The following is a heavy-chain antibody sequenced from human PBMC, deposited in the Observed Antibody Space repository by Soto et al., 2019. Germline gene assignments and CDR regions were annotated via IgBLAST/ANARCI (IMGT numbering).Heavy chain of an antibody. CDR1: GFTVSSNY. CDR2: IYSAGTT. Sequence: EVQLVESGGALIQPGGSLRLSCAASGFTVSSNYMSWVRQAAGKGLEWVSLIYSAGTTSYADSVKGRFTISRDNSKNTLYLQINSLRAEDTAVYYCARDLGWLGTMDVWGQGTTVTVSS. V-gene: IGHV3-53*01. CDR3: ARDLGWLGTMDV. J-gene: IGHJ6*02. D-gene: IGHD6-19*01.